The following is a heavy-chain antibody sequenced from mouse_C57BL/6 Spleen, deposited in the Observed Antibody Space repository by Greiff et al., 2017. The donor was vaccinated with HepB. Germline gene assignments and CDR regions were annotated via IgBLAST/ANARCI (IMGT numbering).Heavy chain of an antibody. J-gene: IGHJ2*01. CDR3: ARTYYYGSSCLDY. Sequence: QVQLQQSGAELVRPGASVKLSCKASGYTFTDYYINWVKQRPGQGLEWIARIYPGSGNTYYNEKFKGKATLTAEKSSSTAYMPLSSLTSEDSAVYFCARTYYYGSSCLDYWGQGTTLTVSS. CDR1: GYTFTDYY. V-gene: IGHV1-76*01. D-gene: IGHD1-1*01. CDR2: IYPGSGNT.